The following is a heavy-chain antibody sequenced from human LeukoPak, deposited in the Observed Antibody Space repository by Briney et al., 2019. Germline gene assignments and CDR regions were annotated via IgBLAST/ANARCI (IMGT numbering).Heavy chain of an antibody. D-gene: IGHD6-13*01. CDR2: ITGSGGST. V-gene: IGHV3-23*01. CDR3: AKGFFGSSNYYFEY. CDR1: GFTFSSYA. J-gene: IGHJ4*02. Sequence: GGSLRLSCAASGFTFSSYAMSWVRQAPGKGLEWVSTITGSGGSTFYADSVKGRFTISRDNSKNTLDLQMNSLRVEDTAVYYCAKGFFGSSNYYFEYWGQGSLVTVSS.